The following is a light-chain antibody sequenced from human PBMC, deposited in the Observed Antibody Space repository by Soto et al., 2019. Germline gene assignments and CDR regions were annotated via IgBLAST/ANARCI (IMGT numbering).Light chain of an antibody. CDR3: QQYDNLHLT. J-gene: IGKJ4*01. Sequence: DIQMTQSPSSLSASVGDRVTITCQASQDISNYLNWYQQKPGKAPKLLIYDASNLETGVPSRFSRSGSGKDFTFTISSLQPEDIATYYCQQYDNLHLTFGGGTKVEIK. CDR2: DAS. CDR1: QDISNY. V-gene: IGKV1-33*01.